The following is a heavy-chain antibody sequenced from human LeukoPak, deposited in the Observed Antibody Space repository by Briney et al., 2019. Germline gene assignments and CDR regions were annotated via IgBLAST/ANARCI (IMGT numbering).Heavy chain of an antibody. CDR2: ISYDGSHK. Sequence: AGGSLRLSCAASGFTFSSYGMHWVRQAPGKGLEWVAVISYDGSHKYSADSVKGRFTISRDNSKNTLYLQMNSLRTEDAAVYFCSASRPHYGDYYGLDVRGHGTTVTVSS. J-gene: IGHJ6*02. CDR1: GFTFSSYG. D-gene: IGHD4/OR15-4a*01. CDR3: SASRPHYGDYYGLDV. V-gene: IGHV3-30*03.